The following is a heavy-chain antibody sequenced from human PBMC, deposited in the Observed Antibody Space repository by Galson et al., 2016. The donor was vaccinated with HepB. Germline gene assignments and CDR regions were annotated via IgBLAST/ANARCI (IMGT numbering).Heavy chain of an antibody. Sequence: TLSLTCAVSGVPISSGHWWSWVRQHPGQGLEWIGYISHSGSAYYNLSLRSRLTISVDTSENQFSLKLSSVTAADTAMYYCATSWYYDSWSGHSHEGWFDPWGQGILVTVSS. V-gene: IGHV4-31*11. J-gene: IGHJ5*02. D-gene: IGHD3-3*01. CDR2: ISHSGSA. CDR1: GVPISSGHW. CDR3: ATSWYYDSWSGHSHEGWFDP.